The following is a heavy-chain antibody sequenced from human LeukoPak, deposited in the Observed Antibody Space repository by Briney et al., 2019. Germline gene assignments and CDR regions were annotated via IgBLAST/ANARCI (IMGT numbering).Heavy chain of an antibody. J-gene: IGHJ4*02. CDR3: AKDMSPNTLVRGVIITGFDS. CDR1: GFTFDDYA. D-gene: IGHD3-10*01. Sequence: PGGSLRLSCAASGFTFDDYAMHWVRQAPGKGLEWVSLISGDGGGTFYADSVKGRFTISRDNSNSSLYLQMTSLTTEDTAFYYCAKDMSPNTLVRGVIITGFDSWGQGALVTVSS. CDR2: ISGDGGGT. V-gene: IGHV3-43*02.